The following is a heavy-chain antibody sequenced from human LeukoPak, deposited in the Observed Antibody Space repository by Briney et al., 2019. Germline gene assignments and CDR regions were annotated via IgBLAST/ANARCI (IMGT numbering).Heavy chain of an antibody. V-gene: IGHV4-59*01. J-gene: IGHJ4*02. Sequence: SETLSLTCTVSGGSISSYYWSWIRQPPGKGLEWIGYIYYSGSTNYNPSLKSRVTISVDTSKNQFSLKLSSVTAADTAVYYCASYYYDSSGYLIDYRGQGTLVTVSS. CDR2: IYYSGST. D-gene: IGHD3-22*01. CDR1: GGSISSYY. CDR3: ASYYYDSSGYLIDY.